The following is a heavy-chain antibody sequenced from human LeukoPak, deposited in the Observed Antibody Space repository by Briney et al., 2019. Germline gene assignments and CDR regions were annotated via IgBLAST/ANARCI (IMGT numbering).Heavy chain of an antibody. Sequence: SGGSLRLSCAASGFTFSSYSMNWVRQAPGKGLEWVSYISSSSSTIYYADSVKGRFTISRDNAKNSLYLQMNSLRAEDTAVYYCASLIPAAERDYWGRGTLVTVSS. CDR2: ISSSSSTI. D-gene: IGHD6-13*01. CDR3: ASLIPAAERDY. CDR1: GFTFSSYS. V-gene: IGHV3-48*04. J-gene: IGHJ4*02.